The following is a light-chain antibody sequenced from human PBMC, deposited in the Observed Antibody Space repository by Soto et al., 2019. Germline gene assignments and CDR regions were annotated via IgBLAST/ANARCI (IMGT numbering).Light chain of an antibody. CDR1: SSDVGGYNY. Sequence: QSVLTQPPSASGSRGQSVTISCTGSSSDVGGYNYVSWYQQQPGKAPKLIIFEVNKRPSGVSNRFSGSKSGNTASLTISGLKVEDEADYYCCSSGGSPTYVFGTGTKVTVL. CDR3: CSSGGSPTYV. V-gene: IGLV2-8*01. CDR2: EVN. J-gene: IGLJ1*01.